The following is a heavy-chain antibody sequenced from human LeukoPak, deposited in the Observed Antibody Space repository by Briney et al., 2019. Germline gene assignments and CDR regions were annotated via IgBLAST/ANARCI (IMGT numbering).Heavy chain of an antibody. CDR1: GYTFTSYD. CDR3: ARGGYCTNGVCLGEDY. J-gene: IGHJ4*02. Sequence: ASVKVSCKASGYTFTSYDINWVRQATGQGLEWMGWMNPNSGNTGYAQKFQGRVTMTRNTSMSTAYMELSSLRSEDTAVYYCARGGYCTNGVCLGEDYWGQGTLVTVSS. V-gene: IGHV1-8*01. CDR2: MNPNSGNT. D-gene: IGHD2-8*01.